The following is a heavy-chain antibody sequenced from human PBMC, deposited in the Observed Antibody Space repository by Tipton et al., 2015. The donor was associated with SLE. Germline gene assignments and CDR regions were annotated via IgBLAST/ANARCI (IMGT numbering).Heavy chain of an antibody. CDR3: ARGGGYSSSWSYFDL. V-gene: IGHV1-69*13. J-gene: IGHJ2*01. D-gene: IGHD6-13*01. Sequence: QSGAEVKKPGSSVKVSCKASGGNFRNFALNWVRQAPGQGLEWMGRIIPFLGTPNYAQKFQGRVTITADESTSTAYMELSSLRSEDTAVYYCARGGGYSSSWSYFDLWGRGTLVTVSS. CDR2: IIPFLGTP. CDR1: GGNFRNFA.